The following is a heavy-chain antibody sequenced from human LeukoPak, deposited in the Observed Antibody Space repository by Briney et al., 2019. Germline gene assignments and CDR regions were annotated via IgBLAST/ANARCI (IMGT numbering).Heavy chain of an antibody. CDR1: GGSISSTRYY. J-gene: IGHJ4*02. CDR3: ARQTPVWSFDY. V-gene: IGHV4-39*01. CDR2: GFYSGST. D-gene: IGHD2-8*02. Sequence: SETLSLTCTVSGGSISSTRYYWGWIRQPPGKGLEWIGSGFYSGSTYHNPSLKSRVTISVDTSKNLFSLKLTSVTAADTAVYFCARQTPVWSFDYWGQGTQVTVSS.